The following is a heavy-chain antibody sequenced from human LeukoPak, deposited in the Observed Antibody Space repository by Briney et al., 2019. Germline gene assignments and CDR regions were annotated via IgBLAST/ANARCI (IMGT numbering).Heavy chain of an antibody. CDR2: INPNSGGT. CDR1: GYTFTVYY. CDR3: ASDPHSGSDAFDI. Sequence: GASVKVSCKASGYTFTVYYIHWVRQAPGQGLEWMGWINPNSGGTNYAQKFQGRVTMTRDTSISTAYMELSRLRSDDTAVYYCASDPHSGSDAFDIWGQGTMVTVSS. D-gene: IGHD1-26*01. J-gene: IGHJ3*02. V-gene: IGHV1-2*02.